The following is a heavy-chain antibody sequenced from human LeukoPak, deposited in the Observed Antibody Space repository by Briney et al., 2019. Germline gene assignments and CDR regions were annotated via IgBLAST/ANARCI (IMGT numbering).Heavy chain of an antibody. CDR2: IHRGST. CDR3: ARVGVVVPAADWGMDV. D-gene: IGHD2-2*01. V-gene: IGHV4-30-2*01. J-gene: IGHJ6*02. Sequence: SQTLSLTCTVSGGSISSDAYYLSWIRQPPGKGLEWIGYIHRGSTYSNPSLMSRVTISVDRSKSQFSLKLSSVTAADTAVYYCARVGVVVPAADWGMDVWGQGTTVTVSS. CDR1: GGSISSDAYY.